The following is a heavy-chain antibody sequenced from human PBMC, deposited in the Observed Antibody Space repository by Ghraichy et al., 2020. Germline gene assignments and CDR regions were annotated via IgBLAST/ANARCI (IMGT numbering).Heavy chain of an antibody. Sequence: SETLSLTCTVSGGSISSGGYYWSWIRQHPGKGLEWIGYIYYSGSTYYNPSLKSRVTISVDTSKNQFSLKLSSVTTADTAVYYCARDFGERTFDYWGQGTLVTVSS. CDR1: GGSISSGGYY. CDR2: IYYSGST. V-gene: IGHV4-31*03. J-gene: IGHJ4*02. CDR3: ARDFGERTFDY. D-gene: IGHD3-16*01.